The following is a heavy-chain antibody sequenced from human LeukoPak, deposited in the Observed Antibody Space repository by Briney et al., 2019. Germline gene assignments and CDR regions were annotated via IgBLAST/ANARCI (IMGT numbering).Heavy chain of an antibody. CDR3: ARGEERYYYGMDV. V-gene: IGHV3-11*05. D-gene: IGHD1-26*01. CDR2: IISSSSYT. J-gene: IGHJ6*02. Sequence: PGGSLGLSWAASGFTFSDYYMSWIRQAPGKGLEWVSYIISSSSYTNYADSVKGRFTISRDNAKNSLYLQMNSLRAEDTAVYYCARGEERYYYGMDVWGQGTTVTVSS. CDR1: GFTFSDYY.